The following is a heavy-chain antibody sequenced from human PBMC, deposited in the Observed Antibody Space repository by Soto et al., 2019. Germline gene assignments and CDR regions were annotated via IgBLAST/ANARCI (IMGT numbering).Heavy chain of an antibody. J-gene: IGHJ6*02. CDR2: IIPIFGTA. D-gene: IGHD3-9*01. CDR3: ARDDILTGPTSQYYYGMDV. Sequence: GASVKVSCKASGGTFSSYAISWVRQAPGQGLEWMGGIIPIFGTANYAQKFQGRVTITADESTSTAYMELSSLRSEDTAVYYCARDDILTGPTSQYYYGMDVRGQGTKVTVSS. V-gene: IGHV1-69*13. CDR1: GGTFSSYA.